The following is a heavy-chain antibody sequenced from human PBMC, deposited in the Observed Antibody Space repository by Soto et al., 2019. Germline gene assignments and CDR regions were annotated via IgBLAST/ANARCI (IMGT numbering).Heavy chain of an antibody. D-gene: IGHD6-13*01. V-gene: IGHV6-1*01. CDR3: ARDRTAAGVLNCFDS. CDR2: TYYRSKWYN. CDR1: GDSVSSNSAA. J-gene: IGHJ5*01. Sequence: PSQTISLTCAISGDSVSSNSAAWNWIRQXPSRGLEWLGRTYYRSKWYNDYAVSVKSRITINPDTSKNQFSLQLNSVAPEDTAVYYCARDRTAAGVLNCFDSRDQGTLLTVS.